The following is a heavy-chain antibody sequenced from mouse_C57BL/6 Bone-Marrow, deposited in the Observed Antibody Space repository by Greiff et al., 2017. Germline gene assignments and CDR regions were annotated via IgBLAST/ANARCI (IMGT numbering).Heavy chain of an antibody. J-gene: IGHJ4*01. Sequence: QVQLQQSGPGLVQPSQSLSITCTVSGFSLTSYGVHWVRQSPGKGLEWLGVIWRGGSTDYNAAFMSRLSITKDNSKSQVFFKMNSLQADDTAIYYCAKKGESHYYAMDYWGQGTSVTVSS. V-gene: IGHV2-5*01. CDR1: GFSLTSYG. CDR2: IWRGGST. CDR3: AKKGESHYYAMDY.